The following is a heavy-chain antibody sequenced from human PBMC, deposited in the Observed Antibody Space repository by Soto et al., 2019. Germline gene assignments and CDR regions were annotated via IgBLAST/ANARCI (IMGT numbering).Heavy chain of an antibody. CDR1: GYTFTSYG. CDR2: ISAYNGNT. V-gene: IGHV1-18*01. D-gene: IGHD4-4*01. Sequence: ASVKVFCKASGYTFTSYGISWVRQAPGQGLEWMGWISAYNGNTNYAQKLQGRVTMTTDTSTSTAYMELRGMRSDDTAVYFCARAYYFISNYGYRSRLPPDDGNEVWGQGTTATVP. CDR3: ARAYYFISNYGYRSRLPPDDGNEV. J-gene: IGHJ6*02.